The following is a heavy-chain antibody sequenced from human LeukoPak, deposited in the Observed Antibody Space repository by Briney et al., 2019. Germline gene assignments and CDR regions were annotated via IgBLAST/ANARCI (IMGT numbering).Heavy chain of an antibody. Sequence: GGSLRLSCAASGFTFSTYSMNWVRQAPGKGLEWVSYISSSSSTIYYADSVKGRFTISRDNAKNSLYLQMNSLRAEDTAVYYCARDKVVGATHFDYWGQGILVTVSS. CDR2: ISSSSSTI. D-gene: IGHD1-26*01. CDR1: GFTFSTYS. CDR3: ARDKVVGATHFDY. V-gene: IGHV3-48*01. J-gene: IGHJ4*02.